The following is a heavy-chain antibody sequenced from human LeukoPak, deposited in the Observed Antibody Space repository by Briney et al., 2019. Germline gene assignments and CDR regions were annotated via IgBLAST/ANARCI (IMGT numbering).Heavy chain of an antibody. J-gene: IGHJ4*02. CDR3: AKKTSGYFPFDY. CDR1: GFTFSSYS. V-gene: IGHV3-23*01. D-gene: IGHD5-12*01. CDR2: ISGSSDTT. Sequence: GGSLRLSCAASGFTFSSYSMSWVRQAPGEGLEWVSIISGSSDTTYYADSVKGRFTISRDNSMNALYLQMNSLRAEVTAVYYCAKKTSGYFPFDYWGQGTLVTVSS.